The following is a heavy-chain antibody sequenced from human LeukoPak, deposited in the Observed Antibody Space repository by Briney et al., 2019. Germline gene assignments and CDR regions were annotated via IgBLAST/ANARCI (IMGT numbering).Heavy chain of an antibody. J-gene: IGHJ4*02. Sequence: SETLSLTCSVSGGSISSGVYYWGWIRQPPGKGLEWIGTIYYNGATQHSSSLKSRVTISLDTSKNQFSLNLRFLTAADTAVYYCAREDLGDGSNTQGYWGQGTLVIVSS. CDR1: GGSISSGVYY. V-gene: IGHV4-39*02. CDR3: AREDLGDGSNTQGY. CDR2: IYYNGAT. D-gene: IGHD5-24*01.